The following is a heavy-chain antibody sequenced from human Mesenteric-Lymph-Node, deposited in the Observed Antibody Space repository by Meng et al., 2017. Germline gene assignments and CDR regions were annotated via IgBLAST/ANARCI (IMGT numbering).Heavy chain of an antibody. Sequence: EVQRVDAGGGGVQPGGSRKLSCAASGFTFSGSAMHWVRQASGKGLEWVGRVRDKANNYATSYAESVKGRFTISRDDSRNTAYLQMDSLKTEDTAVYYCGSGNYFDYWGQGTLVTVSS. J-gene: IGHJ4*02. V-gene: IGHV3-73*01. CDR2: VRDKANNYAT. CDR3: GSGNYFDY. CDR1: GFTFSGSA. D-gene: IGHD1-26*01.